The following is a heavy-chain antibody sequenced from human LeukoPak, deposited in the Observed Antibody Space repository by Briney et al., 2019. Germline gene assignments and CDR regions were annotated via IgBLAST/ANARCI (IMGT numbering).Heavy chain of an antibody. V-gene: IGHV4-59*12. J-gene: IGHJ4*02. CDR3: AGLYYYGSGSSFDY. D-gene: IGHD3-10*01. Sequence: SETLSLTCTVSGGSISSYYWSWIRQPPGKGLEWIGYIYYSGSTNYNPSLKSRVTMSVDTSKNQFSLKLSSVTAADTAVYYCAGLYYYGSGSSFDYWGQGTLVTVSS. CDR2: IYYSGST. CDR1: GGSISSYY.